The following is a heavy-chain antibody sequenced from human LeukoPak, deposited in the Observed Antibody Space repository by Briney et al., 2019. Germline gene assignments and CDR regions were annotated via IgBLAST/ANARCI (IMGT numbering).Heavy chain of an antibody. CDR2: INHSGST. V-gene: IGHV4-34*01. D-gene: IGHD2-2*01. J-gene: IGHJ2*01. CDR1: GGSFSGYF. Sequence: SETLSHICAVYGGSFSGYFWSWIRQPPGKGLEWIGEINHSGSTNYNPSLKSRVTISVDTSKNHFSLKLSSVTAADTAVYYCARNANTSRNYFDLWGRGTLVTVSS. CDR3: ARNANTSRNYFDL.